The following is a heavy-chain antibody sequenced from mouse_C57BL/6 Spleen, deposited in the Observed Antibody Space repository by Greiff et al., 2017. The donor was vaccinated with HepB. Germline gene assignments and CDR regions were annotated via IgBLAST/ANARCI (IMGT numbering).Heavy chain of an antibody. Sequence: EVQLVESGGGLVQPGGSLSLSCAASGFTFTDYYMSWVRQPPGKALEWLGFIRNKANGYTPEYSSSVKGRFTISRDNSQSILYLQMNALRAEDSSTYYRARSYFITRTMDYWGQGTSVTVSS. CDR2: IRNKANGYTP. CDR1: GFTFTDYY. V-gene: IGHV7-3*01. J-gene: IGHJ4*01. D-gene: IGHD1-1*01. CDR3: ARSYFITRTMDY.